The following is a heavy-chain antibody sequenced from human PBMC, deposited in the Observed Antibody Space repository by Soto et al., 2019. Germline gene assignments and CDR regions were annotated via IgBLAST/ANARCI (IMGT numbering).Heavy chain of an antibody. CDR1: GFTFSSYA. CDR3: AKGGEGSSWFFGVGVGLDY. CDR2: ISGSGGST. Sequence: GGSLRLSCAASGFTFSSYAMSWVRQAPGKGLEWVSAISGSGGSTYYADSVKGRFTISRDNSKNTLYLQMNSLRAEDTAVYYCAKGGEGSSWFFGVGVGLDYWGQGTLVTVSS. V-gene: IGHV3-23*01. J-gene: IGHJ4*02. D-gene: IGHD6-13*01.